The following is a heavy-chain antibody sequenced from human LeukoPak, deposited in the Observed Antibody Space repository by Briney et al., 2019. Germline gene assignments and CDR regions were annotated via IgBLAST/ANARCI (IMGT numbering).Heavy chain of an antibody. V-gene: IGHV3-23*01. J-gene: IGHJ4*02. CDR3: AKDLFGGWYNHPVDY. D-gene: IGHD6-19*01. CDR2: ISGSGGST. Sequence: PGGSLRLSCAASGFTFSSYSMNWVRQAPGKGLEWVSAISGSGGSTYYADSVKGRFTISRDNSKNTLYLQRNSLRAEDTAVYYCAKDLFGGWYNHPVDYWGQGTLVTVSS. CDR1: GFTFSSYS.